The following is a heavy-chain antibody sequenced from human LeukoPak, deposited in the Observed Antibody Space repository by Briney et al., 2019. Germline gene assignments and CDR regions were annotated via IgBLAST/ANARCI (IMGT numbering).Heavy chain of an antibody. CDR3: ARVDDYIKMDV. D-gene: IGHD4-11*01. J-gene: IGHJ6*04. CDR2: IYYSGST. CDR1: GASISSYF. Sequence: SETLSLTCTVSGASISSYFWSWIRQPPGKGLEWIGYIYYSGSTNYNPSLQSRVTISIDTSKNQFSLKLSSVTAADTAVYYCARVDDYIKMDVWGKGTTVTVSS. V-gene: IGHV4-59*12.